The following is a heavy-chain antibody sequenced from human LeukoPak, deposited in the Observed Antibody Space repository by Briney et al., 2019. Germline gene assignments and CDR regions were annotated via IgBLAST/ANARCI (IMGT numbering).Heavy chain of an antibody. D-gene: IGHD1-26*01. CDR3: AKETKVGENLYYFDY. CDR2: LSWHRGSI. J-gene: IGHJ4*02. CDR1: GFKFNDYA. Sequence: GGSLRLSCVASGFKFNDYAMHWVRHAPGKGLEWVSGLSWHRGSIGYADSVKGRFIISRDNAKNSLYLEMNSLRPEDSALYYCAKETKVGENLYYFDYWGRGTLVTVSS. V-gene: IGHV3-9*01.